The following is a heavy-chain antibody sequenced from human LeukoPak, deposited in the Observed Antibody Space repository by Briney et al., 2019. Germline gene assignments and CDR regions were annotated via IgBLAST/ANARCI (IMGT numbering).Heavy chain of an antibody. V-gene: IGHV4-34*01. D-gene: IGHD3-10*01. Sequence: SETLSLTGAVYGGSFSGYYWSWIRQPPGKGLEWIGEINHSGSTNYNPSLKSRVTISVDTSKNQFSLNLSSVTAADTAVYYCARPRYYYGSGSYNYWGQGTLVTVSS. CDR2: INHSGST. CDR1: GGSFSGYY. CDR3: ARPRYYYGSGSYNY. J-gene: IGHJ4*02.